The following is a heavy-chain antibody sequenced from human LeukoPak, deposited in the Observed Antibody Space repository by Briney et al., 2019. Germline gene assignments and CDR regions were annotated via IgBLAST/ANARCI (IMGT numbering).Heavy chain of an antibody. D-gene: IGHD5-12*01. CDR2: MNNGPGAT. V-gene: IGHV3-23*01. CDR1: GFSFSTSP. CDR3: AKTHYDLLDV. Sequence: GGPLRLSCAASGFSFSTSPMSWVRQPPGKGLEWVSAMNNGPGATFYRDSVRGRFTISRDDSKSTLYLQMTSLRAEDTGTYYCAKTHYDLLDVWGQGTTVTVSS. J-gene: IGHJ6*02.